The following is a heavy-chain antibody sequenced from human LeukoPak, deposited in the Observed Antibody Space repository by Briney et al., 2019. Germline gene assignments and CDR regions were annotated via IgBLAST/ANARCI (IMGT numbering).Heavy chain of an antibody. Sequence: GGSLRLSCAASGFTFSTSGMHWVRQAPGKGLEWVAFVYYDGNNKYYAASVKGRFTISRDNSRNSLYVQMNSLRTEDTAVYYCVKDQAQVYGYFDSWGLGTLVTVSS. D-gene: IGHD6-6*01. CDR2: VYYDGNNK. CDR1: GFTFSTSG. J-gene: IGHJ4*02. V-gene: IGHV3-30*02. CDR3: VKDQAQVYGYFDS.